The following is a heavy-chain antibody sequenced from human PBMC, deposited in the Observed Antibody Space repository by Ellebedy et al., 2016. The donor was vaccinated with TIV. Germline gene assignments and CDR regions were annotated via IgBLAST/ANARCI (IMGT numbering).Heavy chain of an antibody. V-gene: IGHV5-51*01. Sequence: PGGSLRLSCTGSEYSFTRYWIGWVRQMPGKGLEWMAIINPGDSDTRYSPSFQGHVTISADKSISTAYLHWSSLKASDTAMYYCARHPPPDLAYCGGDCFYYFDYWGQGTLVTVSS. CDR2: INPGDSDT. D-gene: IGHD2-21*02. CDR3: ARHPPPDLAYCGGDCFYYFDY. CDR1: EYSFTRYW. J-gene: IGHJ4*02.